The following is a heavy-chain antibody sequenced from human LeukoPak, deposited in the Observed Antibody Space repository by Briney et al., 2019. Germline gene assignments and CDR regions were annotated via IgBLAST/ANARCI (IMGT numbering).Heavy chain of an antibody. D-gene: IGHD3-22*01. J-gene: IGHJ4*02. V-gene: IGHV4-59*01. CDR1: GGSISSYY. Sequence: PSETLSLTCTVSGGSISSYYWSWIRQPPGKGLEWIGYIYYSGSTNYNPSLKSRVTISVDTSKNQFSLKLSSVTAADTAVYYCASAKAPYSSAILFDYWGQGTLVTVSS. CDR3: ASAKAPYSSAILFDY. CDR2: IYYSGST.